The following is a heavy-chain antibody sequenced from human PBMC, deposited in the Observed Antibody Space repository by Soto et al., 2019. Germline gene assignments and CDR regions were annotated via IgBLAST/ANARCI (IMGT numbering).Heavy chain of an antibody. V-gene: IGHV4-4*02. CDR1: GGTIRSPDW. D-gene: IGHD6-19*01. Sequence: SETLSLTCGVSGGTIRSPDWWTWVRQPPGKGLEWIGEIFQSGSTNYTPSLEGRVTISVDKSKNQFSLTLTSVTAADTAVYFCARGRGRYSSGWSWFDPWGQGILVTVSS. J-gene: IGHJ5*02. CDR2: IFQSGST. CDR3: ARGRGRYSSGWSWFDP.